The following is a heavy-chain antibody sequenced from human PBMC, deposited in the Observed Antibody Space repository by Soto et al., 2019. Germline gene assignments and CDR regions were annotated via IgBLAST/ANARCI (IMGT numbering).Heavy chain of an antibody. CDR3: TLQLSGPY. J-gene: IGHJ4*02. Sequence: HPGGSLRLSCAASGFTFSSYAMTWVRQAPGRGLEWVSAISGSGSPTYYADSVKGRFTISRDNSKNTLYLQMNSLRAEDTALYYCTLQLSGPYCGQGTLVPVSS. D-gene: IGHD1-1*01. V-gene: IGHV3-23*01. CDR2: ISGSGSPT. CDR1: GFTFSSYA.